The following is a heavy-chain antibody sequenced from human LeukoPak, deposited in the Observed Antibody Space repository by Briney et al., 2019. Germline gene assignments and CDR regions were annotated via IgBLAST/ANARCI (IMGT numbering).Heavy chain of an antibody. V-gene: IGHV1-18*01. CDR2: ISAYNGNT. D-gene: IGHD6-19*01. J-gene: IGHJ3*02. CDR1: GYTFTSYG. CDR3: ATARSLKDAFDI. Sequence: ASVKVSCKASGYTFTSYGISWVRQAPGQGLEWMGWISAYNGNTNYAQKLQGRVTMTTDTSTSTAYMELRSLRSDDTAVYYCATARSLKDAFDIWGQGTMVTVSS.